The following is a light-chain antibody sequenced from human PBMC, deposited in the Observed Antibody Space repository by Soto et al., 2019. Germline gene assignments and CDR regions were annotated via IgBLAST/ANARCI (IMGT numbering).Light chain of an antibody. CDR1: QSVSSN. CDR3: QQYNNWHPIT. CDR2: GAS. J-gene: IGKJ5*01. Sequence: EIVMTQSPATLAVSPGERATLSCRASQSVSSNLAWYQQKPGQAPSLIIYGASTRATGIPARFSGSGSGTEFTLTISSLQSEDFAAYYCQQYNNWHPITFGQGTRLEIK. V-gene: IGKV3-15*01.